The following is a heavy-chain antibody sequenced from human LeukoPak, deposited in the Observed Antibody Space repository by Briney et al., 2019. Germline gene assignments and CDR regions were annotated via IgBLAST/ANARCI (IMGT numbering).Heavy chain of an antibody. CDR2: IYYSGST. CDR3: ARSRASFGELSFVDY. CDR1: GGSISSYY. Sequence: SETLSLTCTVSGGSISSYYWSWIRQPPGKGLEWIGYIYYSGSTNYNPSLKSRVTISLDTSKNQFSLKLSSVTAADTAVYYCARSRASFGELSFVDYWGQGTLVTVSS. J-gene: IGHJ4*02. V-gene: IGHV4-59*01. D-gene: IGHD3-10*01.